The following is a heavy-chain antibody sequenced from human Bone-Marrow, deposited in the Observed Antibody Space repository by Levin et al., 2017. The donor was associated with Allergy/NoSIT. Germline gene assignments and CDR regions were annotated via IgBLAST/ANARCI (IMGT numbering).Heavy chain of an antibody. Sequence: PGGSLRLSCAASGFTFSSYGMHWVRQAPGKGLEWVAVISYDGSNKYYADSVKGRFTISRDNSKNTLYLQMNSLRAEDTAVYYCAKLEVVVAANRGGYDAFDIWGQGTMVTVSS. CDR2: ISYDGSNK. CDR1: GFTFSSYG. J-gene: IGHJ3*02. D-gene: IGHD2-15*01. V-gene: IGHV3-30*18. CDR3: AKLEVVVAANRGGYDAFDI.